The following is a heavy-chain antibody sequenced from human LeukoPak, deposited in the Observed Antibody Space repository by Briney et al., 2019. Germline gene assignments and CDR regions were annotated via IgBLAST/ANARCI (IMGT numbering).Heavy chain of an antibody. CDR1: GFTFSSYS. J-gene: IGHJ3*02. CDR2: ISSSSSYI. Sequence: GGSLRLSCAASGFTFSSYSMNWVRQAPGKGLEWVSSISSSSSYIYYADSVKGRFTISRDNAKNSLYLQMNRLRAEDTAVYYCARLTRPGGDAFDIWGQGTMVTVSS. D-gene: IGHD6-6*01. CDR3: ARLTRPGGDAFDI. V-gene: IGHV3-21*01.